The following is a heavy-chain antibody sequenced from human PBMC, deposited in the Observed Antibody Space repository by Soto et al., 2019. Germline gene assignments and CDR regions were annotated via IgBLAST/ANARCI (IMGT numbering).Heavy chain of an antibody. D-gene: IGHD6-19*01. CDR1: GFTFSDYY. V-gene: IGHV3-11*01. CDR3: ARVSGWYPHYYYYKDV. Sequence: GGSLRLSCAASGFTFSDYYMSWIRQAPGKGLEWVSYISSSGSTIYYADSVKGRFTISRDNAKNSLYLQMNSLRAEDTAVYYCARVSGWYPHYYYYKDVWGKGTTVTVSS. CDR2: ISSSGSTI. J-gene: IGHJ6*03.